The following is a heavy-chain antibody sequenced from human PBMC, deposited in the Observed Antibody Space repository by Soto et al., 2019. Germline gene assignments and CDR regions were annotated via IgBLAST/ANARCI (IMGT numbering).Heavy chain of an antibody. V-gene: IGHV4-39*01. CDR2: IYYSGST. D-gene: IGHD1-7*01. CDR3: ARARAITGTTGYYYYGMDV. J-gene: IGHJ6*02. CDR1: GGSISSSSYY. Sequence: PSETLSLTCTVSGGSISSSSYYWGWIRQPPGKGLEWIGSIYYSGSTYYNPSLKSRVTISVDTSKNQFSLKLSSVTAADTAVYYCARARAITGTTGYYYYGMDVWGQGTTVTVS.